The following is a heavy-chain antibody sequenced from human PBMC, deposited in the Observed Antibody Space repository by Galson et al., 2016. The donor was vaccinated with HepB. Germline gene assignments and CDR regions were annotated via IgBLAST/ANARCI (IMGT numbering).Heavy chain of an antibody. CDR3: TRSLMGSYDFWGAIYNYYAMDV. D-gene: IGHD3-3*01. J-gene: IGHJ6*02. V-gene: IGHV5-51*01. CDR1: GYTFDSYW. CDR2: IYPGDFDT. Sequence: QSGEEVKTSGESLKIPCRGSGYTFDSYWIGRVRQMPRKGLEWMEVIYPGDFDTRYCPSFQGQVTIPVDKSISTASLQWRGLTASDTAIYYCTRSLMGSYDFWGAIYNYYAMDVWGQGTTVTVSS.